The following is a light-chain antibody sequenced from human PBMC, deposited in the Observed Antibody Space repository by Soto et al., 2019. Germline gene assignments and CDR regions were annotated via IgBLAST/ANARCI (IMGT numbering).Light chain of an antibody. CDR2: GAS. CDR1: QSVSSN. Sequence: EIVMTQSPATLSVSPGERATLSCRASQSVSSNLAWYQQKPGQAPRLLIYGASTRATGIPARLSGSGSGTEFTLTISSLQSEDFAVYYCQQYNNWPQTFGQGNKLEIK. V-gene: IGKV3-15*01. CDR3: QQYNNWPQT. J-gene: IGKJ2*01.